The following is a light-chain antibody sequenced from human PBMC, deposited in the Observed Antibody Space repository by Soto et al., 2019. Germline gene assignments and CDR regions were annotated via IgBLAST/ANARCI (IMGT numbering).Light chain of an antibody. J-gene: IGKJ1*01. Sequence: DIQMTQSPSSLSASVGDRVTITCWASQSLNSFLNWYQQKPGKAPQLLIFAASSLQSGVPSRFSGSESGTDFTLTISSLQPEDFATYYCQQSYSTPQTFGQGTKVEVK. CDR1: QSLNSF. CDR3: QQSYSTPQT. V-gene: IGKV1-39*01. CDR2: AAS.